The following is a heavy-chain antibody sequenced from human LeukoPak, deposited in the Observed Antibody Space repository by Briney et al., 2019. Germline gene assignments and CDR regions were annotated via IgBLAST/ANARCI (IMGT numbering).Heavy chain of an antibody. CDR1: GGSISSSSYY. D-gene: IGHD3-9*01. CDR3: ARGDADSGLRFWDYDILTWTKNPTYRALNWFDP. Sequence: SETLSLTCTVSGGSISSSSYYWGWIRQPPGKGLEWIGSIYYSGSTYYNPSLKSRVTISVDTSKNQFSLKLSSVTAADTAVYYCARGDADSGLRFWDYDILTWTKNPTYRALNWFDPWGQGTLVTVSS. J-gene: IGHJ5*02. CDR2: IYYSGST. V-gene: IGHV4-39*01.